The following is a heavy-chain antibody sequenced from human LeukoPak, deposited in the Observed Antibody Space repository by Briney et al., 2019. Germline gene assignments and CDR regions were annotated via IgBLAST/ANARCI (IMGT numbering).Heavy chain of an antibody. CDR1: GYTFTGYY. Sequence: ASVKVSCKASGYTFTGYYTHWVRQAPGQGLEWMGWINPNSGGTNYAQKFQGRVTMTRDTSISTAYMELSRLRSDDTAAYYCARVRTDRDASDIWGQGTMVTVSS. D-gene: IGHD3/OR15-3a*01. J-gene: IGHJ3*02. CDR3: ARVRTDRDASDI. CDR2: INPNSGGT. V-gene: IGHV1-2*02.